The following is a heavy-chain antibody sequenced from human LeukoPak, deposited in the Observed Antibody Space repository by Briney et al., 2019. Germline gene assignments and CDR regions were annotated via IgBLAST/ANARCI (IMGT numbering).Heavy chain of an antibody. Sequence: ASVKVSCKASGYTFTGYYMHWVRQAPGQGLEWMGWINPNSGGTNCAQKFQGRVTMTRDTSISTAYMELSRLRSDDTAVYYCAREYYYDSSGSFDYWGQGTLVTVSS. V-gene: IGHV1-2*02. CDR1: GYTFTGYY. CDR3: AREYYYDSSGSFDY. J-gene: IGHJ4*02. D-gene: IGHD3-22*01. CDR2: INPNSGGT.